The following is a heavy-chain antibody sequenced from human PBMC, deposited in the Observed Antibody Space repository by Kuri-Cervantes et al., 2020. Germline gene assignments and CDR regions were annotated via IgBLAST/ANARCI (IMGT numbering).Heavy chain of an antibody. CDR1: GYTFTGYY. V-gene: IGHV1-2*02. CDR2: INPNSGGT. CDR3: ATSYSSSWYVYYYYYYMDV. Sequence: ASVKVSCKASGYTFTGYYMHWVRQAPGQGLEWMGWINPNSGGTNYAQKFQGRVTMTRDTSISTAYMELSRLRSDDTAVYYCATSYSSSWYVYYYYYYMDVWGKGTTVTVSS. J-gene: IGHJ6*03. D-gene: IGHD6-13*01.